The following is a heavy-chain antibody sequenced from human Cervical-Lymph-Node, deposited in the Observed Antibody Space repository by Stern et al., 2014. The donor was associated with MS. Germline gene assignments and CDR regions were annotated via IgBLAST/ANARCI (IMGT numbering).Heavy chain of an antibody. CDR1: GYTFTSYA. V-gene: IGHV7-4-1*02. Sequence: QEQLVQSGAELKKPGASVKVSCKASGYTFTSYAMHWVRQAPGQGLEWMGWINTNTGNPTKAQGFSGRFVFSLDTSVSTAYLQISSLKAEDTAVYYCARAELLYYYYGMDVWGQGTTVTVSS. CDR3: ARAELLYYYYGMDV. J-gene: IGHJ6*02. CDR2: INTNTGNP. D-gene: IGHD2-15*01.